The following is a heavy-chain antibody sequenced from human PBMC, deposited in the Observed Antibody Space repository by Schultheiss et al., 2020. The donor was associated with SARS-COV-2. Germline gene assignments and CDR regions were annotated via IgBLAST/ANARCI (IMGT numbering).Heavy chain of an antibody. D-gene: IGHD6-19*01. CDR1: GFTFSSYA. V-gene: IGHV3-7*01. CDR3: ARPVAGTRNALDI. Sequence: GGSLRLSCTASGFTFSSYAMSWVRQAPGKGLEWVANIKQHSSEKYYVDSVKGRFTISRDNAKNTLYLQMNSLRDEDTAVYYCARPVAGTRNALDIWGQGTTVTVSS. CDR2: IKQHSSEK. J-gene: IGHJ3*02.